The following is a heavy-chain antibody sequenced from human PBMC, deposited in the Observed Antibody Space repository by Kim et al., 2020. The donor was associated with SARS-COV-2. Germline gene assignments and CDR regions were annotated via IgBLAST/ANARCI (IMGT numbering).Heavy chain of an antibody. CDR1: GYSFTSYW. CDR2: IYPGDSDT. J-gene: IGHJ4*02. CDR3: ARPRGYCTNGVCFFDY. D-gene: IGHD2-8*01. V-gene: IGHV5-51*01. Sequence: GESLKISCKGSGYSFTSYWIGWVRQMPGKGLEWMGIIYPGDSDTRYSPSFQGQVTISADKSISTAYLQWSSLKASDTAMYYCARPRGYCTNGVCFFDYWGQGTLVTVSS.